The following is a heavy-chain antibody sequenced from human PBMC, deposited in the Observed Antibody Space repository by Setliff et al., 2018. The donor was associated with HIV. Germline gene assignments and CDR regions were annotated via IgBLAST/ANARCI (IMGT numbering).Heavy chain of an antibody. Sequence: SVKVSCKTSGGTFSIFSITWVRQAPGQGLEWMGRIIPIFGTANYAQKFQGRVTITADESTSTAYMDLSSLRSEDTAVYYCARGKVLRGNILYYWGQGTLVTVSS. J-gene: IGHJ4*02. CDR1: GGTFSIFS. V-gene: IGHV1-69*13. CDR2: IIPIFGTA. D-gene: IGHD2-8*01. CDR3: ARGKVLRGNILYY.